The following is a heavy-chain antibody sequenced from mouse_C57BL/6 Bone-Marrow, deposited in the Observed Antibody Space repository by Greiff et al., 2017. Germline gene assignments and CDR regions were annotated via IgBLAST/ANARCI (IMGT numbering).Heavy chain of an antibody. CDR3: ARLYDYDEGVRFDY. J-gene: IGHJ3*01. Sequence: VMLVESGPGLVQPSQSLSITCTVSGFSLPSYGVHWVRPSPGKGLEWLGVIWSGGNTEYNAAFISRLSISTDNSKSQVFFKMNSLQADDTAIYYCARLYDYDEGVRFDYWGQGTLVTVSA. CDR2: IWSGGNT. V-gene: IGHV2-2*01. CDR1: GFSLPSYG. D-gene: IGHD2-4*01.